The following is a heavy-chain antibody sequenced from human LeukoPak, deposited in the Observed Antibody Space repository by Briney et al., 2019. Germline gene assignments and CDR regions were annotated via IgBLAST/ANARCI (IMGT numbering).Heavy chain of an antibody. Sequence: GGSLRLSCAASGFSVSNNYMSWVRQAPGKGLEWVSSIYSGGSTYYADSVKGRFTISRDNSRNTLYLQMSSLRAEDTAVYYCARDHTLDYWGQGTLVTVSS. CDR2: IYSGGST. V-gene: IGHV3-66*02. D-gene: IGHD2-15*01. CDR1: GFSVSNNY. CDR3: ARDHTLDY. J-gene: IGHJ4*02.